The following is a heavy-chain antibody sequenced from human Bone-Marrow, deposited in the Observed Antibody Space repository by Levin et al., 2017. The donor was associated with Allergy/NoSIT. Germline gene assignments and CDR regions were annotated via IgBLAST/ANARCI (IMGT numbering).Heavy chain of an antibody. J-gene: IGHJ2*01. CDR1: EFSFNNYW. CDR3: ARDGVTVAAHDWYFDL. V-gene: IGHV3-74*01. D-gene: IGHD4-23*01. CDR2: IKTDGRAT. Sequence: RTGGSLRLSCAASEFSFNNYWMNWVRQAPGKGLVWVSRIKTDGRATTYADSVKGRVTISRDNAKNTLYLQMNSLRAEDTAVYYCARDGVTVAAHDWYFDLWGRGTLVTVSS.